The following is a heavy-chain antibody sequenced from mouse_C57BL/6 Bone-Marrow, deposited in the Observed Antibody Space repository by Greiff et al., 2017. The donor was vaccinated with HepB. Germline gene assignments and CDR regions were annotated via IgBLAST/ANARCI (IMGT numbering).Heavy chain of an antibody. J-gene: IGHJ3*01. CDR2: ISSGSSTI. CDR3: ANYYGSSQFAY. D-gene: IGHD1-1*01. V-gene: IGHV5-17*01. CDR1: GFTFSDYG. Sequence: DVKLQESGGGLVKPGGSLKLSCAASGFTFSDYGMHWVRQAPEKGLEWVAYISSGSSTIYYADTVKGRFTISRDNAKNTLFLQMTSLRSEDTAMYYCANYYGSSQFAYWGQGTLVTVSA.